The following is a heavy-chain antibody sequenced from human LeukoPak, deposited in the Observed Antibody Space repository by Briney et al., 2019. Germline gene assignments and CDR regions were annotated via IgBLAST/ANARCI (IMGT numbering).Heavy chain of an antibody. Sequence: GGSLRLSCAASGFSFSSYDMRWVRQAPGKGLEWVAIIWLDGSAEYYGDSVKGRFTVSRDNSKNTLYLQMDSLRVEDTAVYYCARDLNREDFDYWGQGTLAAVSS. CDR1: GFSFSSYD. D-gene: IGHD1-14*01. V-gene: IGHV3-33*01. CDR3: ARDLNREDFDY. J-gene: IGHJ4*02. CDR2: IWLDGSAE.